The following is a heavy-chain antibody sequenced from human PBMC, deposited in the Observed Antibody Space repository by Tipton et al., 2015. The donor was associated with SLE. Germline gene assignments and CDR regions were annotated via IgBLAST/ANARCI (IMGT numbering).Heavy chain of an antibody. CDR3: ATDSRWHAFDI. V-gene: IGHV4-59*01. Sequence: TLSLTCTVSGGSINSYYWNWIRQPPGKGLEWIGYSYYSGSTNYNPSLKSRVTISINRSKNQFSLKLSSVTAADTAVYYCATDSRWHAFDIWGQGTMVTVSS. CDR2: SYYSGST. D-gene: IGHD6-13*01. J-gene: IGHJ3*02. CDR1: GGSINSYY.